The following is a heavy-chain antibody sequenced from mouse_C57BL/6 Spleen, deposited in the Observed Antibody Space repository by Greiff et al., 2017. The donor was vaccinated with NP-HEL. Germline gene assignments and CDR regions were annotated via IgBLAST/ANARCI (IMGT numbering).Heavy chain of an antibody. V-gene: IGHV1-82*01. CDR2: IYPGDGDT. J-gene: IGHJ2*01. CDR3: VCTVDFDY. CDR1: GYAFSSSW. Sequence: VQLQQSGPELVKPGASVKISCKASGYAFSSSWMNWVKQRPGKGLEWIGRIYPGDGDTNYNGKFKGKATLTADKSSSTAYMQLSSLTSEDSAVYFGVCTVDFDYWGQGTTLTVSS. D-gene: IGHD1-1*01.